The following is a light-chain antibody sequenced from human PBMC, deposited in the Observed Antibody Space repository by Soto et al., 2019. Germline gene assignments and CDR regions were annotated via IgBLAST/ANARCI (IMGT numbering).Light chain of an antibody. V-gene: IGLV2-11*01. Sequence: QSVLTQPRSVSGSPGQSVTISCTGTSSVVGGYNYVSWYQQHPGKAPKLMIYDVSKRPSGVPDRFSGSKSGNTASLTISGLQAEDEADYYCCSYAGSYTHVFGTGTKVTV. CDR3: CSYAGSYTHV. CDR1: SSVVGGYNY. J-gene: IGLJ1*01. CDR2: DVS.